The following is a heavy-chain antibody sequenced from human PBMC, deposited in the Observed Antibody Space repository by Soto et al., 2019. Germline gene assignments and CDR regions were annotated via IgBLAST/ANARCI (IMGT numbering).Heavy chain of an antibody. CDR2: INPNSGGT. CDR3: ARAVAGPYHYFDY. Sequence: ASVKVSCKASGYTFTGYYMHWVRQAPGQGLEWMGWINPNSGGTNYAQKFQGRVTMTRDTSISTAYMELSRLRSDDTAVYYCARAVAGPYHYFDYWGQGTLFTAS. D-gene: IGHD6-19*01. V-gene: IGHV1-2*02. J-gene: IGHJ4*02. CDR1: GYTFTGYY.